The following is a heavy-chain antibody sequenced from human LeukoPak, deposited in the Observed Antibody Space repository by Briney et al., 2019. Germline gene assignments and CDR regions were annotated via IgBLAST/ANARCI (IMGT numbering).Heavy chain of an antibody. D-gene: IGHD3-10*01. V-gene: IGHV4-34*01. Sequence: KPSETLSLTCAVYGGSFSGYYWSWIRQPPGKGLEWIGEINHSGSTNYNPSLESRVTISVDTSKNQFSLKLSSVTAADTAVYYCARAYYGEAYWGQGTLVTVSS. CDR1: GGSFSGYY. CDR2: INHSGST. CDR3: ARAYYGEAY. J-gene: IGHJ4*02.